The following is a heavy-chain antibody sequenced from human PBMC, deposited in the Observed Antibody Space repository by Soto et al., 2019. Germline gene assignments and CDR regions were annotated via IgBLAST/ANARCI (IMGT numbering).Heavy chain of an antibody. V-gene: IGHV4-34*01. D-gene: IGHD5-18*01. J-gene: IGHJ4*02. CDR3: ARGRQLWFDD. CDR1: GGSFSGYY. Sequence: PSETLSLTCAVYGGSFSGYYWSWIRQPPGKGLEWIGEINHSGSTNYNPSLKSRVTISVDTCKNQFSLKLSSVTAADTAVYYCARGRQLWFDDRGQGTLVTVSS. CDR2: INHSGST.